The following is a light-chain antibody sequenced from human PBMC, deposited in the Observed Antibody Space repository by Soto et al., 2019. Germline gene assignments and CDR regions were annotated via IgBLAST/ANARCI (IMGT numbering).Light chain of an antibody. CDR3: MQGTHWHPIT. Sequence: DVVMTQSPLSLRVTLGQPASITCRSNQSLVHSDGIAYFSWFQQRPGRSTRRLIYKVSNRDYGVPARFSGSGSGTDFALKISRVEAEDVGFYYCMQGTHWHPITFGQGTRLEIK. J-gene: IGKJ5*01. CDR1: QSLVHSDGIAY. V-gene: IGKV2-30*02. CDR2: KVS.